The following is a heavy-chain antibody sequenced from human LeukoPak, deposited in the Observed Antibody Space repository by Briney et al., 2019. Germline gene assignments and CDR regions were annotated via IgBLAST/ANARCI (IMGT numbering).Heavy chain of an antibody. J-gene: IGHJ3*02. Sequence: PSQTLSLTCTVSGGSITTGRYYWTWIRQPPGKGLEWIGYISYSGSTNYNPSLKSRVTISVDTSKNQFSLKLSFVIAADTAVYYCARGVGTTVAFDIWGQGTMFTVSS. D-gene: IGHD1-26*01. CDR2: ISYSGST. CDR1: GGSITTGRYY. CDR3: ARGVGTTVAFDI. V-gene: IGHV4-61*01.